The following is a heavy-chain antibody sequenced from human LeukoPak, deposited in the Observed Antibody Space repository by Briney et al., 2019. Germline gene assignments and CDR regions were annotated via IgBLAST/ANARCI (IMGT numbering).Heavy chain of an antibody. Sequence: GALMLFCTASGCTSRRNSMSWVPQAPGKGLEWVANIKQDGSEKYYVDSVKGRFTISRDNAKNSLYLQMNSLRAEDTAVYYCARDFSGSGYDYRFDYWGQGTLVTVSS. CDR1: GCTSRRNS. V-gene: IGHV3-7*01. CDR3: ARDFSGSGYDYRFDY. D-gene: IGHD5-12*01. J-gene: IGHJ4*02. CDR2: IKQDGSEK.